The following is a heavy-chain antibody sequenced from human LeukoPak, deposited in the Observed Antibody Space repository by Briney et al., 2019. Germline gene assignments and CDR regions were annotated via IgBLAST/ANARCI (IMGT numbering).Heavy chain of an antibody. CDR1: GFSLDDYA. Sequence: GGSLRLSCAGSGFSLDDYAMHWVRQAPGKGLEWVSSVSWDSGTKVHADSVKGRFTISRDNAKNSLYLQMNSLRSEDTALYYCIKDMGFDLLKDAFHVWGQGTMVTVSS. J-gene: IGHJ3*01. V-gene: IGHV3-9*01. CDR3: IKDMGFDLLKDAFHV. D-gene: IGHD3-9*01. CDR2: VSWDSGTK.